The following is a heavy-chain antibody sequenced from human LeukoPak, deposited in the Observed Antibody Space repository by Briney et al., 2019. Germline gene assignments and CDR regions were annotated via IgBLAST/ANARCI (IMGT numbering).Heavy chain of an antibody. Sequence: SETLSLTCTVSGYSISSGYYWGWIRQPPGKGLEWIGSIYHSGSTYYNPSLKSRVTISVDTSKNQFSLKLSSVTAADMAVYYCARAPYSGSYYGYWGQGTLVTVSS. CDR3: ARAPYSGSYYGY. CDR2: IYHSGST. CDR1: GYSISSGYY. D-gene: IGHD1-26*01. V-gene: IGHV4-38-2*02. J-gene: IGHJ4*02.